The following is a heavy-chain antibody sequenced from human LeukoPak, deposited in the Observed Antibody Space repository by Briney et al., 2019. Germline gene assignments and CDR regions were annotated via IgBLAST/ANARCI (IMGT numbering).Heavy chain of an antibody. D-gene: IGHD6-13*01. V-gene: IGHV3-23*01. CDR3: AKDFSSSSWIRFDY. Sequence: PGGSLRLSCAASGFMFWKYAMSWVRQTPGKGLESVAAISGSGCRTFYADSVKGRFTISRDNSKSTLYLHMHSLSADDKALYYCAKDFSSSSWIRFDYWGQGALVTVPS. CDR2: ISGSGCRT. J-gene: IGHJ4*02. CDR1: GFMFWKYA.